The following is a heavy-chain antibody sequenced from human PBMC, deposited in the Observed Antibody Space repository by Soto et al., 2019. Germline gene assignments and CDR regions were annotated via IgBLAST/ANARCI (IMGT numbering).Heavy chain of an antibody. CDR1: GGTFSSYA. D-gene: IGHD1-26*01. CDR3: ASSGFIVGATNVYYYYGMAV. V-gene: IGHV1-69*13. J-gene: IGHJ6*02. CDR2: IIPIFGTA. Sequence: ASVKVSCKASGGTFSSYAISWVRQAPGQGLKWMGGIIPIFGTANYAQKFQGRVTITADESTSTAYMELSSLRSEDTAVYYCASSGFIVGATNVYYYYGMAVWGQGTTVTVSS.